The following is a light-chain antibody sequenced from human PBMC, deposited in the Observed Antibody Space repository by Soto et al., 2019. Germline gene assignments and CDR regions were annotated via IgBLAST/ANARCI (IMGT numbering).Light chain of an antibody. V-gene: IGKV3-15*01. J-gene: IGKJ2*01. CDR2: GAS. CDR3: QQYNNWPPGYT. Sequence: EIVMTQSPATLSVSPGERATLSCRASRSVNSKLAWYQQRPGQAPRLLIYGASTRAIGVPARFSGSGSRTEFTLTISILQSADVAVYYCQQYNNWPPGYTFGQGTKLEIK. CDR1: RSVNSK.